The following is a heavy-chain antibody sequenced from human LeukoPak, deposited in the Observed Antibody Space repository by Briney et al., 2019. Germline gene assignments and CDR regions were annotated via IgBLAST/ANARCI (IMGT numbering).Heavy chain of an antibody. V-gene: IGHV1-45*02. J-gene: IGHJ3*02. Sequence: GASVKVSCKASGYTFTYRYLHWVRQAPGQVLEWMGWITPFNGNTNYAQKFQDRVTITRDTSMRTAYMELSSLRSEDTAMYYCARYGDDDAFDIWGQGTMVTVSS. CDR1: GYTFTYRY. CDR3: ARYGDDDAFDI. CDR2: ITPFNGNT. D-gene: IGHD4-17*01.